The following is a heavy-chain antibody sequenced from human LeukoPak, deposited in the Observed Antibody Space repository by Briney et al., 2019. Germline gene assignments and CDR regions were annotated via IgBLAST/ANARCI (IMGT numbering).Heavy chain of an antibody. CDR3: AKGTTVTMFGY. J-gene: IGHJ4*02. V-gene: IGHV3-23*01. Sequence: GGSLRLSCAATGFTFSSYAMSWVRQAPGKGLEWVSAISGSGGSTYYADSVKGRFTISRDNSKNTLYLQMNSLRAEDTAVYYCAKGTTVTMFGYWGQGTLVTVSS. CDR2: ISGSGGST. CDR1: GFTFSSYA. D-gene: IGHD4-17*01.